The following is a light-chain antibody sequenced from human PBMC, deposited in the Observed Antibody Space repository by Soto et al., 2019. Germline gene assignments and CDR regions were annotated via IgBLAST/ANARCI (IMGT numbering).Light chain of an antibody. CDR1: QGISSY. J-gene: IGKJ5*01. V-gene: IGKV1-9*01. Sequence: DIRLTQSPSFLSASIGDRVTITCRASQGISSYLAWYQQTPGRAPKLLIYASSTLQSGVPSRFSGSGSGTEFTLTISSLQPDDFATYYCQQVNTFPVTFGQGTRLAMK. CDR2: ASS. CDR3: QQVNTFPVT.